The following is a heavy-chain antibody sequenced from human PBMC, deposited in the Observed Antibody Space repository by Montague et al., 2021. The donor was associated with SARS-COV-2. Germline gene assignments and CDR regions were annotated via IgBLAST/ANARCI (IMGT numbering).Heavy chain of an antibody. V-gene: IGHV4-59*13. Sequence: SETLSLTCTVSGGSISSYYWSWIRQPPGKGLEWIGHIYYSGSTNYNPSLKSRVTISVDTSKNQFSLKLSSVTAADTAVYYCARVPSSSSGFFYYYFGIDVWGQGTTVTVSS. CDR3: ARVPSSSSGFFYYYFGIDV. J-gene: IGHJ6*01. D-gene: IGHD6-6*01. CDR1: GGSISSYY. CDR2: IYYSGST.